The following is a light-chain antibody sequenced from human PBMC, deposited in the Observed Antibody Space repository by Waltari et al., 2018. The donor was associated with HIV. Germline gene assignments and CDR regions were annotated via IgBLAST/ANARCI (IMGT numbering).Light chain of an antibody. CDR2: NDD. CDR3: AAWDDGLNGVI. CDR1: DSTIGSHA. J-gene: IGLJ2*01. Sequence: QSVLTQSPSVSEAPGQSVTISCSGSDSTIGSHAVLWYQQFPGKPPRLLVYNDDLILSGVSDRLSASKSGTSASLAINDLQSEHESHYYCAAWDDGLNGVIFGGGTKVTVL. V-gene: IGLV1-36*01.